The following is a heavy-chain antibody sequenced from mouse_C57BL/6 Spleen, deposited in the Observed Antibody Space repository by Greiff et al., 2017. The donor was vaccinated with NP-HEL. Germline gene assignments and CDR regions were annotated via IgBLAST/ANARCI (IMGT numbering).Heavy chain of an antibody. V-gene: IGHV1-59*01. CDR2: IDPSDSYT. CDR3: ARWLLRGAYFDY. D-gene: IGHD2-3*01. CDR1: GYTFTSYW. Sequence: QVQLQQSGAELVRPGTSVKLSCKASGYTFTSYWMHWVKQRPGQGLEWIGVIDPSDSYTNYNQKFKGKATLTVDTSSGTAYMQLSSLTSEDSAVYYCARWLLRGAYFDYWGQGTTLTVSS. J-gene: IGHJ2*01.